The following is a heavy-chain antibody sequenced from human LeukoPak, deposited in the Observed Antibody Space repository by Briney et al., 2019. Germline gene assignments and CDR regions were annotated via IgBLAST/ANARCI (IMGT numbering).Heavy chain of an antibody. Sequence: VASVSVSCKASGYTYASYLITWVRQAPGQGLKWLGWVSPYNGATNYAQKFRGRVTLTTGTSTTTADMDLTNVRRDDTAIYYCARAVDYYDNSGYYYPIDLWGQGTLVTVSS. D-gene: IGHD3-22*01. CDR3: ARAVDYYDNSGYYYPIDL. CDR2: VSPYNGAT. CDR1: GYTYASYL. V-gene: IGHV1-18*01. J-gene: IGHJ5*02.